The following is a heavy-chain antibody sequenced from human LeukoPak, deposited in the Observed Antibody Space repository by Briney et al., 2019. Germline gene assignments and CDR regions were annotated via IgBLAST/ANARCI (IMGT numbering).Heavy chain of an antibody. CDR2: INPNSGGT. CDR1: GYTFTGYY. CDR3: ARGDYGGRSPFDY. D-gene: IGHD4-23*01. J-gene: IGHJ4*02. V-gene: IGHV1-2*02. Sequence: ASVKVSCKASGYTFTGYYMHWVRQAPGQGLEWMGWINPNSGGTNYAQKFQGGVTMTRDTSISTAYMELSRLRSDDTAVYYCARGDYGGRSPFDYWGQGTLVTVSS.